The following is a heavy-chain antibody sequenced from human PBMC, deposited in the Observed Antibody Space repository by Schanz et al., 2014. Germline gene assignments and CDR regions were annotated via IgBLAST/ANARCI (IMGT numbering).Heavy chain of an antibody. V-gene: IGHV4-34*01. J-gene: IGHJ4*02. CDR3: ARVPRLNLFHDSRSFDS. CDR2: IDHAGST. D-gene: IGHD3-10*01. CDR1: GGSFSDYH. Sequence: QVQLQQWGAGLVKPSQTLSLTCAVYGGSFSDYHWSWIRQAPGKGLEWIGDIDHAGSTDYRPSLMSRATLSVDPSKSQFSLRLTSVTAADTAVYYCARVPRLNLFHDSRSFDSWGQGLLVTVSS.